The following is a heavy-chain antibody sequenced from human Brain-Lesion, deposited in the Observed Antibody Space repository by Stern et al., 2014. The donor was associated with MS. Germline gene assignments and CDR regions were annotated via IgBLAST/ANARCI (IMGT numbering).Heavy chain of an antibody. CDR1: GGSVSSTSYA. D-gene: IGHD2-15*01. CDR2: IYYSGNT. Sequence: QVQLQESGPGLVKPSETLSLTCTVAGGSVSSTSYAWAWIRQPPGKGLEWIGTIYYSGNTYYSPSLKSRLTISLHTSKNQFSLQRRSVTAADTAVYYCAGEEDIRYCSGGSCTGNWFDPWGQGTLVTVSS. CDR3: AGEEDIRYCSGGSCTGNWFDP. V-gene: IGHV4-39*02. J-gene: IGHJ5*02.